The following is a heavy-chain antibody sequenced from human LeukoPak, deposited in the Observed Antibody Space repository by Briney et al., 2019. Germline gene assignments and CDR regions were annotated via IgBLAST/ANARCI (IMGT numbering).Heavy chain of an antibody. Sequence: GGSLSLSCAASGFTVSSNYMSWVRQAPGKGLEWVSVIYNGGSTYYADSVKGRFTISRDNSKNPLYLQMNGLRAEDTAVYYCARQAYGDYFDLWGRGTLVTVSS. D-gene: IGHD4-17*01. J-gene: IGHJ2*01. CDR1: GFTVSSNY. CDR3: ARQAYGDYFDL. CDR2: IYNGGST. V-gene: IGHV3-66*04.